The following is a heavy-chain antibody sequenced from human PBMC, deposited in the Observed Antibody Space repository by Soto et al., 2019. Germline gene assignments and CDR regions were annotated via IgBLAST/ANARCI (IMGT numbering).Heavy chain of an antibody. CDR2: IIPIFGTA. CDR3: ARETTYHYDSSGYTHDAFDI. CDR1: GGTFSSYA. D-gene: IGHD3-22*01. Sequence: SVKVSCTGSGGTFSSYAISWVRQAPGQGLEWMGGIIPIFGTANYAQKFQGRVTITADKSTSTAYMELSSLRSEDTAVYYCARETTYHYDSSGYTHDAFDIWGQGTMVTVSS. V-gene: IGHV1-69*06. J-gene: IGHJ3*02.